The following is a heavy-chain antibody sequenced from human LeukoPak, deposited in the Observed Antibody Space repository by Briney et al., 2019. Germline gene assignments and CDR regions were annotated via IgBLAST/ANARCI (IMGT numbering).Heavy chain of an antibody. CDR1: GGTFIIYT. CDR2: IIPIFGTV. D-gene: IGHD1-26*01. V-gene: IGHV1-69*05. J-gene: IGHJ6*03. CDR3: AGGGSYFRDYGYYYMDV. Sequence: SVSLSFTASGGTFIIYTISWVRQAPGQGHGWMGGIIPIFGTVNYAQKFQGRVTIPTDESTSTAYMELSSLRSEDTAVYYCAGGGSYFRDYGYYYMDVWGKGTTVTVSS.